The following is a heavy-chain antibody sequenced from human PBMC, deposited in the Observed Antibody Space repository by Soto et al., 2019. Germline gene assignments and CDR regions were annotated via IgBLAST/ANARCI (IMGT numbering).Heavy chain of an antibody. CDR3: AKWGYDFWSGKVPYFDY. Sequence: EVQLLDSGGGLVQPGGSLRLSCAASGFTFSSSAMNWVRQVPGKGLEWVSAISGSGSGGRTYYADSVKGRFTISRDNSKNTMYLQINSLRAEDTAVYYCAKWGYDFWSGKVPYFDYWGQGTLVTVSS. CDR2: ISGSGSGGRT. V-gene: IGHV3-23*01. D-gene: IGHD3-3*01. CDR1: GFTFSSSA. J-gene: IGHJ4*02.